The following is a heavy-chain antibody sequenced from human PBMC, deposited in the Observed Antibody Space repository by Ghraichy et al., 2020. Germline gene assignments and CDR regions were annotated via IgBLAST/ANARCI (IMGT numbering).Heavy chain of an antibody. CDR3: AREESRSSRVVEN. V-gene: IGHV4-59*01. CDR2: VYYIRST. J-gene: IGHJ4*02. D-gene: IGHD3-10*01. Sequence: IGYVYYIRSTNYNPSLKCRVTMSVDASKNQFSLKLTSFSSADTAVYYCAREESRSSRVVENWDQGILVTV.